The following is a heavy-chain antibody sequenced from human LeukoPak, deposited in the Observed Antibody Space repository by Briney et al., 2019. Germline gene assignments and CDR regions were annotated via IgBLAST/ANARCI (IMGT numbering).Heavy chain of an antibody. CDR2: ISINGGST. V-gene: IGHV3-64*01. D-gene: IGHD5-18*01. CDR3: ARDSRPAMATYYFDY. Sequence: GGSLRLSCAASGFTFSSYAMHWVRQAPGKGLEYVSAISINGGSTYYANSVKGRFTISRDNSKNTLYLQMGSLRAEDMAVYYCARDSRPAMATYYFDYWGQGTLVTVSS. CDR1: GFTFSSYA. J-gene: IGHJ4*02.